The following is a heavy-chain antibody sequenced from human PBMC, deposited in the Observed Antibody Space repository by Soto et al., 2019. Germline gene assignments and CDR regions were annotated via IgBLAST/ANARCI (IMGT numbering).Heavy chain of an antibody. D-gene: IGHD2-21*02. J-gene: IGHJ3*02. V-gene: IGHV3-23*01. Sequence: GGSLRLSCAASGFIFSSYAMSWVRQAPGKGLEWVSAISGSGGSTYYADSVKGRFTISRDNSKNTLYLQMSSLRAEDTAVYYCVNSYNCGGDCSPGAFDIWGQGTMVTVS. CDR1: GFIFSSYA. CDR2: ISGSGGST. CDR3: VNSYNCGGDCSPGAFDI.